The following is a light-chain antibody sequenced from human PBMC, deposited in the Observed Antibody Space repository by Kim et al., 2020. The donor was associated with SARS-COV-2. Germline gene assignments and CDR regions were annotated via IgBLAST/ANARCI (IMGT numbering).Light chain of an antibody. J-gene: IGLJ2*01. CDR1: SSNIGSNY. V-gene: IGLV1-47*02. Sequence: QGVTVSCSASSSNIGSNYVYWYQQLPGTAPKLLIYSNNQRPSGVPDRLSGSKSGTSASLAISGLRSEDEADYYCAAWDDSLSGHVVFGGGTQLTVL. CDR3: AAWDDSLSGHVV. CDR2: SNN.